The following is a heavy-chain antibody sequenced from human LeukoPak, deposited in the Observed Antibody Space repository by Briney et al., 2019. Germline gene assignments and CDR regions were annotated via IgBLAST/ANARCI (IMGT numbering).Heavy chain of an antibody. CDR3: ARSFYDILIGYYQYFDY. J-gene: IGHJ4*02. CDR1: GLSVSSNY. CDR2: IYRDGSS. Sequence: GGSLRLSCVASGLSVSSNYMSWVRQAPGKGVEWVSVIYRDGSSYYAESVKGRLTISRDNSKNTLYIQMNSLRAEDTAVYYCARSFYDILIGYYQYFDYWGQGTLVTVSS. V-gene: IGHV3-66*01. D-gene: IGHD3-9*01.